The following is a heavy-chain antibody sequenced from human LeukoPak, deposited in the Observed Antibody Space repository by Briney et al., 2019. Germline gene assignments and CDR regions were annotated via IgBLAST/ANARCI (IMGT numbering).Heavy chain of an antibody. J-gene: IGHJ4*02. CDR3: TRVGYIDEGIDC. CDR1: GFPFSSYW. V-gene: IGHV3-7*04. D-gene: IGHD5-24*01. Sequence: GGSLRLSCVASGFPFSSYWMTWVRQAPGKGLEWVANIKQDGSKKSYVDSVKGRFTISRDNAKNSLYLQMNSLRAEDTAIYYRTRVGYIDEGIDCWGQGTLVTVSS. CDR2: IKQDGSKK.